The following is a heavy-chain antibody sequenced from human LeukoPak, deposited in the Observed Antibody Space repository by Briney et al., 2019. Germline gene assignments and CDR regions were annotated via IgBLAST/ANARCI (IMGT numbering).Heavy chain of an antibody. V-gene: IGHV3-30*18. CDR2: ISYDGTNK. CDR3: AKDLNYDFWSGLGN. Sequence: PGRSLRLSCAVSGFTFSSYGMHWVRHAPGKGLEGMAVISYDGTNKYYADSVKGRFTISRDNSKNTLYLQMNSLRAEDTAVYYCAKDLNYDFWSGLGNWGQGTLVTVSS. J-gene: IGHJ4*02. CDR1: GFTFSSYG. D-gene: IGHD3-3*01.